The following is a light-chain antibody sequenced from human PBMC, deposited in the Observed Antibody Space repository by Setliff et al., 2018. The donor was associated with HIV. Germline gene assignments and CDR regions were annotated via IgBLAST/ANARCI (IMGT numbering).Light chain of an antibody. V-gene: IGLV2-11*01. CDR3: CSYAGSYTSLYV. Sequence: QSALTQPRSVSGSPGQSVTISCTGTSSDVGGYNYVSWYQHLPGKAPKLMIYDVTKRPSGVPDRFSGSKSGNTASLTIPGLQSEDEADYYCCSYAGSYTSLYVFGTGTKVTVL. CDR2: DVT. J-gene: IGLJ1*01. CDR1: SSDVGGYNY.